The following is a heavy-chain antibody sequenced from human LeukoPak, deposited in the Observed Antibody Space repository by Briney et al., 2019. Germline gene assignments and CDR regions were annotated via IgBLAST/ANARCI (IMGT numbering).Heavy chain of an antibody. V-gene: IGHV3-23*01. D-gene: IGHD2-15*01. Sequence: GGSLRLSCAASGFTFSSYAMSWVRQAPGKGLEWVSALSGSGANTYYADSVKGRFTISRDNSKNTLYLQVNSLRAEDTAVYYCATGVGCSGGTCYSWHGMDVWGQGTTVTVSS. CDR1: GFTFSSYA. CDR3: ATGVGCSGGTCYSWHGMDV. J-gene: IGHJ6*02. CDR2: LSGSGANT.